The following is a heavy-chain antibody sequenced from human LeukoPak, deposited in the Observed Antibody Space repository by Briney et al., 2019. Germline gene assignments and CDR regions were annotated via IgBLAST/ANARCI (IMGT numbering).Heavy chain of an antibody. V-gene: IGHV4-4*09. D-gene: IGHD1-14*01. Sequence: SETLSLTCTVSGGSISSYYWSWIRQPPGKGLGWVGYIYTSVSTNYNPSLKSRVTISVDTSKNQFSLKLSSVTAADTAVYYCATNPPDVWGKGITVTVSS. J-gene: IGHJ6*04. CDR1: GGSISSYY. CDR3: ATNPPDV. CDR2: IYTSVST.